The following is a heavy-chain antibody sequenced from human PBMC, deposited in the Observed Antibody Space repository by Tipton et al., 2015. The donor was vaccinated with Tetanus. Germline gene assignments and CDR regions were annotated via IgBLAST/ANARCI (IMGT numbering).Heavy chain of an antibody. J-gene: IGHJ6*02. Sequence: QAQLVQSGAEVKKPGASVKVSCKASGYTFTSYGISWVRQAPGQGLEWMGWIIAYNGNTNYAQKLHGRVTMTTDTSTSTAYMELRSLRSDDTAVDCCARDNVHTVTTGRSGMDVWGQGTTVTVSS. V-gene: IGHV1-18*01. CDR3: ARDNVHTVTTGRSGMDV. CDR1: GYTFTSYG. CDR2: IIAYNGNT. D-gene: IGHD4-11*01.